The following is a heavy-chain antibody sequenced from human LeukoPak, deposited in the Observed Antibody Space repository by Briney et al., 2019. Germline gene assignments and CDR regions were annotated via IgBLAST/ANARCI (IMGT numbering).Heavy chain of an antibody. CDR2: ISWNSGNI. J-gene: IGHJ3*02. Sequence: SLRLSCAASAGFTFDDYAMHWVRQVPGKGLEWVSGISWNSGNIGYADSVKGRFTISRDNAKKSLYLQMNCLRAEDTALYYCAKLEGTFDIWGQGTMVTVSS. CDR3: AKLEGTFDI. CDR1: AGFTFDDYA. V-gene: IGHV3-9*01. D-gene: IGHD6-6*01.